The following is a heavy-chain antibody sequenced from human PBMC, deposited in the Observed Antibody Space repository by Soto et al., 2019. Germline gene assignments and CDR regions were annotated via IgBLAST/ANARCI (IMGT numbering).Heavy chain of an antibody. V-gene: IGHV3-9*01. Sequence: EVQLVESGGGLVQPGRSLRLSCAASGFTFDDYAMHWVRQAPGKGLEWVSGISWNSGSIGYADSVKGRFTISRDNAKNSLYLQTNSLRAEATALYYCAKDVITMVRGVISYYGMDVWGQGTTVTVSS. J-gene: IGHJ6*02. CDR1: GFTFDDYA. D-gene: IGHD3-10*01. CDR2: ISWNSGSI. CDR3: AKDVITMVRGVISYYGMDV.